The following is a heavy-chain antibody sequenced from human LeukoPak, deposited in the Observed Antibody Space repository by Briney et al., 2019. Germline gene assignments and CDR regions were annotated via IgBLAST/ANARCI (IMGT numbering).Heavy chain of an antibody. V-gene: IGHV4-30-2*01. D-gene: IGHD2-2*01. CDR2: IYHSGST. Sequence: SQTLSLTCAVSGGSISSGGYSWSWIRQPPGKGLEWIGYIYHSGSTYYNPSPKSRVTISVDRSKNQFSLKLSSVTAADTAVYYCARSSTRNLNWFDPWGQGTLVTVSS. J-gene: IGHJ5*02. CDR1: GGSISSGGYS. CDR3: ARSSTRNLNWFDP.